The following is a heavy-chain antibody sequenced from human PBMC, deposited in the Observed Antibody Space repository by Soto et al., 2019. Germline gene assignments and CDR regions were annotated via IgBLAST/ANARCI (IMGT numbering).Heavy chain of an antibody. CDR3: ARVVRDFWSGYYKVNGSYYYYYMDV. J-gene: IGHJ6*03. V-gene: IGHV4-4*02. D-gene: IGHD3-3*01. CDR1: SGSISSSNW. CDR2: IYHSGST. Sequence: SETLSLTCAVSSGSISSSNWWSWVRQPPGKGLEWIGEIYHSGSTNYNPSLKSRVTISVDKSKNQFSLKLSSVTAADTAVYYCARVVRDFWSGYYKVNGSYYYYYMDVWGKGTTVTVSS.